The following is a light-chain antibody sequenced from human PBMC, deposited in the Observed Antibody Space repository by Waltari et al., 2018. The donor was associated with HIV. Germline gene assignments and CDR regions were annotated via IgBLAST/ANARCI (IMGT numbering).Light chain of an antibody. CDR1: ESPGRS. Sequence: VMTHSPATLSVPPGERATLSCSASESPGRSLACYQQKPGLAPRLRISASSTRATGVPARFSGSGSRTEFTLTISSLQSEDFAVYYCQQYSNWPLTFGPGNKVDIK. V-gene: IGKV3-15*01. CDR3: QQYSNWPLT. J-gene: IGKJ3*01. CDR2: ASS.